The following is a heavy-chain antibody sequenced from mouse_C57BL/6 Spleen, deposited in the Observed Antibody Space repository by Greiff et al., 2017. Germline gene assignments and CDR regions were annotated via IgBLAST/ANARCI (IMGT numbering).Heavy chain of an antibody. Sequence: DVQLQESGGGLVQPGESLKLSCESNEYEFPSHDMSWVRKTPEKRLELVAAINSDGGSTYYPDTMERRFIISRDNTKKTLYLQMSSLRSEDTALYYCARHYYGSSHSYWYFDVWGTGTTVTVSS. CDR2: INSDGGST. CDR3: ARHYYGSSHSYWYFDV. D-gene: IGHD1-1*01. CDR1: EYEFPSHD. J-gene: IGHJ1*03. V-gene: IGHV5-2*01.